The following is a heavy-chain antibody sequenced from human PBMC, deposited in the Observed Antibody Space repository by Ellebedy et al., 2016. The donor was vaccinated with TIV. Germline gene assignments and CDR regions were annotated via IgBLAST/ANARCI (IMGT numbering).Heavy chain of an antibody. CDR2: VTYAGSNK. CDR3: ARTVRYSSGWSGYFQN. Sequence: GESLKISCAASGFTFSTYGMHWVRQAPGKGLEWVAVVTYAGSNKYYADSVKGRFTISRDNSKNTLYLQMNSLSPDDTAVYYCARTVRYSSGWSGYFQNWGQGTLVIVSS. CDR1: GFTFSTYG. V-gene: IGHV3-30*03. J-gene: IGHJ1*01. D-gene: IGHD6-19*01.